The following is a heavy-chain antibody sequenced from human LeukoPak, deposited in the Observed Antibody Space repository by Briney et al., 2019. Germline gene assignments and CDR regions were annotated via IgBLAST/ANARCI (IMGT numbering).Heavy chain of an antibody. Sequence: GGSLRLSCAASGFTFSSYSMNWVRQAPGKGLEWVSSISSSSSYIYYADSVKGRFTISRDDAKNSLYLQMNSLRAEDTAVYYCARDPGPGVNYNWFDPWGQGTLVTVSS. CDR1: GFTFSSYS. V-gene: IGHV3-21*01. J-gene: IGHJ5*02. CDR2: ISSSSSYI. CDR3: ARDPGPGVNYNWFDP. D-gene: IGHD1-14*01.